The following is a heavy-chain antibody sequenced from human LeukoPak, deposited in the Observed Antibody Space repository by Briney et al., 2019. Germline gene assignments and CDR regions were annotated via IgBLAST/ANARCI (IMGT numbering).Heavy chain of an antibody. D-gene: IGHD1-26*01. J-gene: IGHJ4*02. CDR2: ISYDGSNK. CDR1: GFTFSGFG. CDR3: VPDPKASATTNGEWELGYFDY. V-gene: IGHV3-30*03. Sequence: GGSLRLSCTVSGFTFSGFGMHWVRQAPGKGLEWVTDISYDGSNKNYADSVKGRFTISRDNSKNTLYLQMNSLRAEDTAVYYCVPDPKASATTNGEWELGYFDYWGQGTLVTVSS.